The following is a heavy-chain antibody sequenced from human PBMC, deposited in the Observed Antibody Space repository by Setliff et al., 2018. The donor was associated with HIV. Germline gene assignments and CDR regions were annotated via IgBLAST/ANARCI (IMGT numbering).Heavy chain of an antibody. CDR1: GFTLNSYG. V-gene: IGHV1-18*01. J-gene: IGHJ5*02. CDR3: ARVADTSLSIVGATRWFDP. Sequence: ASVKVSCKASGFTLNSYGITWVRQAPGQGLQWMGWISAYNGNTNYAQKVQGRVRMTTDTSTNTAYMELRNLRSDDTAVYYCARVADTSLSIVGATRWFDPWGQGTLVTVSS. CDR2: ISAYNGNT. D-gene: IGHD1-26*01.